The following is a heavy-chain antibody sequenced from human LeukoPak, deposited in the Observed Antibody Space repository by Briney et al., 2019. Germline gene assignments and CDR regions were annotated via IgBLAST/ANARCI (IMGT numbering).Heavy chain of an antibody. Sequence: GGSLRFSCAASGFTFSSYWMHWVRQAPGKGLVWVSRINSDGSSASYADSVKGRFTISRDNAKNTLYLQMNSLRAEDTAVYYCARDLYDFWRGYLFDYWGQGTLVTVSS. CDR3: ARDLYDFWRGYLFDY. V-gene: IGHV3-74*01. CDR1: GFTFSSYW. J-gene: IGHJ4*02. D-gene: IGHD3-3*01. CDR2: INSDGSSA.